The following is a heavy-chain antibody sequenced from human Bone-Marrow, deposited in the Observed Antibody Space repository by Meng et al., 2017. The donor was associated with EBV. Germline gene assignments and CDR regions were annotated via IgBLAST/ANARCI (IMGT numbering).Heavy chain of an antibody. CDR3: ARDRTSNRCDY. CDR2: ISSNSIDI. V-gene: IGHV3-21*01. D-gene: IGHD2-8*01. Sequence: EVQLVESGGGLVKPGESLRLSCAASGFTLRSYSMNWVRLAPGKGLEWVSSISSNSIDIYYADLVKGRFTISRDNAKNSLFLQMNSLRAEDTAVYYCARDRTSNRCDYWGPGTLVTVSA. CDR1: GFTLRSYS. J-gene: IGHJ4*02.